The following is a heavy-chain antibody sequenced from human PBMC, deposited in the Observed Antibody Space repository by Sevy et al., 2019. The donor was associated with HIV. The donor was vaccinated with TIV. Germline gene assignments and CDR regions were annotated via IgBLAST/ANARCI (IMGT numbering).Heavy chain of an antibody. CDR1: GGTFSSYA. Sequence: ASVKGSCKASGGTFSSYAISWVRQAPGQGLEWMGGIIPIFGTANYAQKFQGRVTITADESTSTAYMELSSLRSEDTAVYYCARGLQAIVVVPAATPTYYYYGMDVWGQGTTVTVSS. J-gene: IGHJ6*02. D-gene: IGHD2-2*01. CDR3: ARGLQAIVVVPAATPTYYYYGMDV. CDR2: IIPIFGTA. V-gene: IGHV1-69*13.